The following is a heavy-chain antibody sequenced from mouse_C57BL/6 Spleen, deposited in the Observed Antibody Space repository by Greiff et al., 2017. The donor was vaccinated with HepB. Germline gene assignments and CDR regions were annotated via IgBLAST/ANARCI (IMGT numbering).Heavy chain of an antibody. J-gene: IGHJ4*01. D-gene: IGHD2-4*01. V-gene: IGHV1-82*01. CDR1: GYAFSSSW. CDR3: ARFSGDYRAMDY. CDR2: IYPGDGDT. Sequence: QVQLKQSGPELVKPGASVKISCKASGYAFSSSWMNWVTQRPGKGLERIGRIYPGDGDTNYNGTLKGKSTLTADTSSSTAYMQLSRLTSEDSAVYFWARFSGDYRAMDYWGQGTSVTVSS.